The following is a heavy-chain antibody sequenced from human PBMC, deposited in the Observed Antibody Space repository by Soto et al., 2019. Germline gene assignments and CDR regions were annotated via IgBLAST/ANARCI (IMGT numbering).Heavy chain of an antibody. D-gene: IGHD3-3*01. V-gene: IGHV1-8*01. CDR3: ARESKFDFSRKGLDV. J-gene: IGHJ6*02. Sequence: ASVKVSCKASGYTFTTYDINWVRQAPGQGLEWLGWMDPNSGSTGYAQNFQGRITMTRNTSRNTAHMELSSLQSEDTAVYYCARESKFDFSRKGLDVWGQGTTVTVSS. CDR2: MDPNSGST. CDR1: GYTFTTYD.